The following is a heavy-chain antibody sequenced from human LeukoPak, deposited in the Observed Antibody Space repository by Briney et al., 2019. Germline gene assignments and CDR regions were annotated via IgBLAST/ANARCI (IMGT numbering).Heavy chain of an antibody. D-gene: IGHD3-22*01. J-gene: IGHJ4*02. Sequence: PGGSLRLSCAASGFTFSSNGMHWVRQAPGKGLEWVALIWYDGSQRYYGDSVKGRFIISRDNSKNTLYLQMNSLRAEDTAVYYCARWLSHKIDSNGYLDYWGQGALVTVAS. V-gene: IGHV3-33*01. CDR2: IWYDGSQR. CDR3: ARWLSHKIDSNGYLDY. CDR1: GFTFSSNG.